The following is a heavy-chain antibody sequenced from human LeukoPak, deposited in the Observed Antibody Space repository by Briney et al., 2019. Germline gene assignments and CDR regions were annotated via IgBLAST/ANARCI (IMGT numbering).Heavy chain of an antibody. J-gene: IGHJ4*02. CDR3: ARLRIFGVVVH. V-gene: IGHV4-39*01. D-gene: IGHD3-3*01. CDR2: IYYRGST. Sequence: SETLSLTCTVSGGSINNTNYYWGWIRQPPGKGLEWIGNIYYRGSTYYNPPLKSGATISVDASKNQFSLKLSSVTAADTAVYFCARLRIFGVVVHWGQGTLVTVSS. CDR1: GGSINNTNYY.